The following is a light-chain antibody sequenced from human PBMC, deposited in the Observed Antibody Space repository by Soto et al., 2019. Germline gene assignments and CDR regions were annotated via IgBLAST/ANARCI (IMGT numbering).Light chain of an antibody. CDR3: QSYDSSLSGSV. Sequence: QSALTQPPSVSGAPGQRVTISCTGSSSNIGAGYDVQWYQQLPGTAPKLLIYGNSNRPSGVPDRFSGSKSGTSASLAITGLQAEDEGDYYCQSYDSSLSGSVFGGGTHLTVL. CDR1: SSNIGAGYD. J-gene: IGLJ3*02. CDR2: GNS. V-gene: IGLV1-40*01.